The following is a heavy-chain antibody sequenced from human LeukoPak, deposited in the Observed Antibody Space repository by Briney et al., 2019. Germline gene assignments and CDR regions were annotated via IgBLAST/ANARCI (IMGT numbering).Heavy chain of an antibody. Sequence: PGGSLRLSCAASGFTFSSYGMHWVRQAPGKGLEWVAVISYDGSNKYYADSVKGRFTISRDNSKNTLYLQMNSLRAEDTAVYYCAKGSRESRFGELILGYFDYWGQGTLVTVSS. V-gene: IGHV3-30*18. CDR2: ISYDGSNK. D-gene: IGHD3-10*01. CDR3: AKGSRESRFGELILGYFDY. CDR1: GFTFSSYG. J-gene: IGHJ4*02.